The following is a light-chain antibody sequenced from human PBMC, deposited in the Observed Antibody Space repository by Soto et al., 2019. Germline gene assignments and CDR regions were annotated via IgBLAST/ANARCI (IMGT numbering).Light chain of an antibody. Sequence: EIVMTQSPAILYVSPGERATLSCRASESVSSNLAWYQQKPGQAPRLLIYGASTGATGIPARFSGSGSGTEFTLTISSLQSEDFAVYYCQQYNNWPRTFGQGTKVDIK. J-gene: IGKJ1*01. V-gene: IGKV3-15*01. CDR1: ESVSSN. CDR3: QQYNNWPRT. CDR2: GAS.